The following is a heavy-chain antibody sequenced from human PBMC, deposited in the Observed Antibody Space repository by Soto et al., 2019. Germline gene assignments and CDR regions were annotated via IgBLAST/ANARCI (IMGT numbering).Heavy chain of an antibody. D-gene: IGHD4-17*01. CDR2: MNPNSGNT. Sequence: QVQLVQSGAEVKKPGASVKVSCKASGYTFTSYDINWVRQATGQGLEYLGWMNPNSGNTGYVQKFQGRATMTRDTSISTAYMELSSLRSEASAVYFCARGIKYGAYSRWFDPWGQGTLVTVSS. J-gene: IGHJ5*02. CDR3: ARGIKYGAYSRWFDP. V-gene: IGHV1-8*01. CDR1: GYTFTSYD.